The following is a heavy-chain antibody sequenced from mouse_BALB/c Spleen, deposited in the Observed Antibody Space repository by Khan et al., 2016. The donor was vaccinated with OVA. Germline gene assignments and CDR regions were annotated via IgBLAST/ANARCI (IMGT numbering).Heavy chain of an antibody. D-gene: IGHD2-14*01. V-gene: IGHV2-6-5*01. Sequence: VELMQSGPGLVAPSQYLSITCTVSGFSFTDYGVSWIRQTHGKGLEWLGVIWGGCSTYYNSALIARMNISKDNCKSQVYLKMGSLQSDNTAIFYCAKGVWAEYHRLAYWGQGTLVTVSA. CDR1: GFSFTDYG. CDR3: AKGVWAEYHRLAY. CDR2: IWGGCST. J-gene: IGHJ4*01.